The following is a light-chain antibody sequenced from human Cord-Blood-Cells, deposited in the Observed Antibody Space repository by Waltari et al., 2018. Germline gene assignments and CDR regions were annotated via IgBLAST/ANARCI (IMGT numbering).Light chain of an antibody. CDR1: QSVSSSY. Sequence: EIVLTQSPGTLSLSPGERATLSCRASQSVSSSYLAWYQQKPGQAPRLLIYGASSRATGIPDRGSGSGSGTDFTLTISRLEPEDFAVYYCQQYGSSPPLTFGGGTKVEIK. CDR3: QQYGSSPPLT. J-gene: IGKJ4*01. CDR2: GAS. V-gene: IGKV3-20*01.